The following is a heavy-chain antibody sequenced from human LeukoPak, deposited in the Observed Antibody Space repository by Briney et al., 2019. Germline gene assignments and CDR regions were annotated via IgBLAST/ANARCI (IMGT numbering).Heavy chain of an antibody. J-gene: IGHJ4*02. CDR2: ISYDGSNK. CDR1: GFTFSSYA. V-gene: IGHV3-30*04. D-gene: IGHD3-10*01. CDR3: ATDLYAGIGNFGSGTLGD. Sequence: QAGGSLRLSCTASGFTFSSYAMHWVRQAPGKGLEWVAVISYDGSNKYYADSVKGRFTISRDNSKNTLYLQMNSLRVEDTAVYYCATDLYAGIGNFGSGTLGDWGPGILVTVSS.